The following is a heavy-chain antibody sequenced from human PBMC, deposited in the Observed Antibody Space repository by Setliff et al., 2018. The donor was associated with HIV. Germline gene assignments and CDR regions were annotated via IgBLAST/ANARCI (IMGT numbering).Heavy chain of an antibody. J-gene: IGHJ4*02. CDR1: GGSLSDYY. Sequence: SETLSLTCGVYGGSLSDYYWSWIRQPPGKGLEWIGEINHSGSSNYNPSLKSRVTISVDTSKNQLSLNVTSVTAADTAVYYCARQGNIVVVTSFDYWGQGTLVTVSS. V-gene: IGHV4-34*01. CDR2: INHSGSS. CDR3: ARQGNIVVVTSFDY. D-gene: IGHD2-21*02.